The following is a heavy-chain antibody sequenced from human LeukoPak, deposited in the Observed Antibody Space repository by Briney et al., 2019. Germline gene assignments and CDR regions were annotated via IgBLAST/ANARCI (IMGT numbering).Heavy chain of an antibody. CDR2: ISPSGGST. V-gene: IGHV1-46*01. J-gene: IGHJ5*02. Sequence: ASVKVSCKASGYTFTSYYIYWVRQAPGQGLEWMGIISPSGGSTTYTQKFQGRVTMTRDTSTSTVYMELSSLRSEDTAVYYCARGGVAKLGPLDLWGQGTLVTVSS. D-gene: IGHD7-27*01. CDR3: ARGGVAKLGPLDL. CDR1: GYTFTSYY.